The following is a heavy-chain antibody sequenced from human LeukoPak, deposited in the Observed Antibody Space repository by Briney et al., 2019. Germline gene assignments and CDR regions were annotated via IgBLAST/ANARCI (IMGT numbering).Heavy chain of an antibody. D-gene: IGHD4-11*01. Sequence: GGSLRLSCAASGFTFSSHWMHWVRQAPGKGLEWVSRINSDGSSGSFADSVRGRVTISRDNAKNPLYLQMNSLRAEDTAVYYCARDPTTYYYMDVWGKGTTVTVSS. J-gene: IGHJ6*03. CDR1: GFTFSSHW. CDR2: INSDGSSG. V-gene: IGHV3-74*01. CDR3: ARDPTTYYYMDV.